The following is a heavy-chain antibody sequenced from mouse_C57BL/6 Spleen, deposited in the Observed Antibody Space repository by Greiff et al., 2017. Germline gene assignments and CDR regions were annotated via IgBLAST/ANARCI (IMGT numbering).Heavy chain of an antibody. CDR1: GYTFTSSW. CDR3: ARPTVVATGAMDY. Sequence: QVQLQQPGAELVMPGASVKLSCKASGYTFTSSWMHWVKQRPGQGLEWIGEIDPSDSYTNYNQQFKGKSTFTVDKSSSTAYMQLSSLSSEDSAVYYCARPTVVATGAMDYWGQGTSVTVSS. D-gene: IGHD1-1*01. V-gene: IGHV1-69*01. J-gene: IGHJ4*01. CDR2: IDPSDSYT.